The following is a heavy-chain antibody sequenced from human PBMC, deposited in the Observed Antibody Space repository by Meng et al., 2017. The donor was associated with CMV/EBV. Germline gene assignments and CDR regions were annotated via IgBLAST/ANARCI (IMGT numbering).Heavy chain of an antibody. J-gene: IGHJ4*02. CDR1: GFTFSSYA. CDR2: ISYDGSNK. V-gene: IGHV3-30*04. Sequence: GGSLRLSCAASGFTFSSYAMHWVRQAPGKGLEWVAVISYDGSNKYYADSVKGRFTISRDNSKNTLYLQMNSLRAEDTAVYYCARVAAAVKYYFGYWGQGTLVTVSS. D-gene: IGHD6-13*01. CDR3: ARVAAAVKYYFGY.